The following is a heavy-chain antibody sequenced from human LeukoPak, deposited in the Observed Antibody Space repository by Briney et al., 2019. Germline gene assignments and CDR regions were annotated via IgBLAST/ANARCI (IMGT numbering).Heavy chain of an antibody. CDR1: GFTFSSYG. J-gene: IGHJ4*02. Sequence: PGGSLRLSCAASGFTFSSYGMHWVRQAPGRGLEWVAVIWYDGSNKYYADSVKGRFTISRDNSKNTLYLQMNSLRAEDMAVYYCARDGAVARYGGVDYWGQGTLVTVSS. CDR2: IWYDGSNK. CDR3: ARDGAVARYGGVDY. V-gene: IGHV3-33*01. D-gene: IGHD6-19*01.